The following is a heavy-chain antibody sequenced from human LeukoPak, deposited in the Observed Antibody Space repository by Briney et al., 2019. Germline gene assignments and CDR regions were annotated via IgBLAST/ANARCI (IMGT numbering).Heavy chain of an antibody. CDR3: AKGPYELELRA. V-gene: IGHV4-34*01. CDR1: XGSFSGYY. J-gene: IGHJ4*02. D-gene: IGHD1-7*01. CDR2: INHSGST. Sequence: SXTCXVXXGSFSGYYWSWIRQPPGKGLEWIGEINHSGSTNYNPSLKSRVTISVDTSKNHFSLKLSSVTAADTAVYYCAKGPYELELRAWGQGTLVTVSS.